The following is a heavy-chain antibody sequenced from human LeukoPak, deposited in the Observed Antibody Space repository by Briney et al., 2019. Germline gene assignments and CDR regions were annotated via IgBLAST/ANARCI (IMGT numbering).Heavy chain of an antibody. Sequence: PSETLSLTCTVSGGSISSYYWSWIRQPPGKGLEWIGYIYYSGSTNYNPSLKSRVTISVDTSKNQFSLKLSSVTAADTAVYYCARHGYGSGSYYMFYYCGMDVWGQGTTVTVSS. CDR2: IYYSGST. J-gene: IGHJ6*02. D-gene: IGHD3-10*01. CDR1: GGSISSYY. CDR3: ARHGYGSGSYYMFYYCGMDV. V-gene: IGHV4-59*08.